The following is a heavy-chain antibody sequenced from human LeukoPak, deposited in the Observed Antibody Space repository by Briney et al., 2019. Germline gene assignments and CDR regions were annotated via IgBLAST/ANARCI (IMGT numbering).Heavy chain of an antibody. Sequence: SETLSLTCTVSGGSISSGGYYWSWIRQHPGKGLEWIGYIFYSGSTYYNPSLKSRATISVDTSKNQFSLKLSSVTAADTAVYFCARLHDRSGCFDYWGQGTLVTVSS. CDR2: IFYSGST. D-gene: IGHD3-22*01. CDR1: GGSISSGGYY. J-gene: IGHJ4*02. V-gene: IGHV4-31*03. CDR3: ARLHDRSGCFDY.